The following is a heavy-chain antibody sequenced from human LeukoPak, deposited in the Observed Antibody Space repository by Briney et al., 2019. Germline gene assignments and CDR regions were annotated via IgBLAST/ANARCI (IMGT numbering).Heavy chain of an antibody. J-gene: IGHJ4*02. V-gene: IGHV4-38-2*01. CDR1: GYSISSGYY. CDR2: IYLSGST. D-gene: IGHD3-3*01. Sequence: PSETLSLTCAVSGYSISSGYYWGWIRQPPGKGLEWIGSIYLSGSTYYNPSLKSRVTISVDTSKNQFSLKLSPVTAADTAVYYCARSLDDFWSGYYPIDYWGQGTLVTVPS. CDR3: ARSLDDFWSGYYPIDY.